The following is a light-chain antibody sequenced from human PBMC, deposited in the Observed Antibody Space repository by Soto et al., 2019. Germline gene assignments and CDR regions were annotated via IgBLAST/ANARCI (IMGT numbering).Light chain of an antibody. CDR3: MQALQTPPWT. CDR2: LTS. CDR1: QSLLQSNGYTY. Sequence: DIVMTQSPLSLPVTPGEPASISCRSSQSLLQSNGYTYLDWYLQKSGQYPQLLIYLTSIRASGVPDRFNGSGSGTDFTLKISKVEAEDVGVYYCMQALQTPPWTFGQGTKVEIK. V-gene: IGKV2-28*01. J-gene: IGKJ1*01.